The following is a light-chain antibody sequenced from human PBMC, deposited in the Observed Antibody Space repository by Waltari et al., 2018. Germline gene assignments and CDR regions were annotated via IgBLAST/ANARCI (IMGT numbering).Light chain of an antibody. CDR1: QSLNRA. CDR2: NGF. CDR3: QHYVSLPAT. J-gene: IGKJ1*01. V-gene: IGKV3-20*01. Sequence: IVLTQSPGTLSMSPGEGVTLSCKASQSLNRALAWYQQKPGQAPRLPIYNGFNRATDIPDSFSGSGSGTEFSLTISRLEPEDFAVYYCQHYVSLPATFGQGTRVEIK.